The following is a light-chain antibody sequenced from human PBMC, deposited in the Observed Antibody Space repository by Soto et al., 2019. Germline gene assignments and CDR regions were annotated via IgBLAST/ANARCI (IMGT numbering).Light chain of an antibody. J-gene: IGKJ1*01. CDR3: EPYYSTPPRT. Sequence: DIVMTQSPDSLAVSLGERATINCKSSQSVLYSSNNKNYLAWYQQKPGQPPNLLIYWASTRESGVPDRFSGSGSGTDFTLAISSRQAEDVAVYYCEPYYSTPPRTFGQGTKVEIK. V-gene: IGKV4-1*01. CDR2: WAS. CDR1: QSVLYSSNNKNY.